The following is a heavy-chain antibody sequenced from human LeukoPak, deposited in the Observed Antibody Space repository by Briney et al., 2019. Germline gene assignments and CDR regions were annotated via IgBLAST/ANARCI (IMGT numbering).Heavy chain of an antibody. CDR2: MNPNSGNT. V-gene: IGHV1-8*01. CDR3: ARGVVVVVAATSFDY. CDR1: GYTFTNYD. Sequence: ASVKVSCKASGYTFTNYDINWVRQATGQGLEWMGWMNPNSGNTGYAQKFQGRVTMTGNTSISTAYMELSRLRSDDTAVYYCARGVVVVVAATSFDYWGQETLVTVSS. D-gene: IGHD2-15*01. J-gene: IGHJ4*02.